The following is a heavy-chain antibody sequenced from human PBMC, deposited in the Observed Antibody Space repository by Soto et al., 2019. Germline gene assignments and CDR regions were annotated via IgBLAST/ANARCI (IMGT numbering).Heavy chain of an antibody. D-gene: IGHD6-25*01. CDR3: ARDPVDLFGYMDV. CDR1: GGTFASYS. CDR2: IIPLLTTV. V-gene: IGHV1-69*06. J-gene: IGHJ6*02. Sequence: QEELVQSGAEVKKPGSSVNVSCKASGGTFASYSITWVRQAPGQRLEWMGEIIPLLTTVNYAQKFQGRVTITGDRSTSTVYMALSRLRSDDTAVYYCARDPVDLFGYMDVWGHGTTVTVS.